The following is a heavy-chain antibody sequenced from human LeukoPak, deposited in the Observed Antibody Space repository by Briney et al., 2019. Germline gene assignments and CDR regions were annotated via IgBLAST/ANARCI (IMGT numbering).Heavy chain of an antibody. CDR2: ISYDGNTI. V-gene: IGHV3-30-3*01. D-gene: IGHD4-11*01. CDR3: ARSGGLQKFDY. Sequence: GRSLRLSCAASDVTFRNYAVHWVRQAPGKGLQWVAVISYDGNTIHYADSVKGRFIISRDTSKNTLYLQMNSLRAEDTAVYYCARSGGLQKFDYWGQGTLVTVSS. CDR1: DVTFRNYA. J-gene: IGHJ4*02.